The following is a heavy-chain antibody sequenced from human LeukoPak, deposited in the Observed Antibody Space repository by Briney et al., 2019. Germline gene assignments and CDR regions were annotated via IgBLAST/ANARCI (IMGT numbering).Heavy chain of an antibody. CDR2: IYYSGST. CDR3: AGLTWIHFWFPMDV. CDR1: GGSISSSSYY. V-gene: IGHV4-39*07. Sequence: SETLSLTCTVSGGSISSSSYYWGWIRQPPGKGLEWIGSIYYSGSTYYNPSLKSRVTISVDTSKNQFSLKLSSVTAADTAVYYCAGLTWIHFWFPMDVWGQGITVTVSS. J-gene: IGHJ6*02. D-gene: IGHD3-3*02.